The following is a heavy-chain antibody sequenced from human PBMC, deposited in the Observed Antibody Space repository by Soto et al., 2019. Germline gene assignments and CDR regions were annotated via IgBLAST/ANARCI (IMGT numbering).Heavy chain of an antibody. CDR3: ARLRSSYYDFWSGPSGYYYMDV. Sequence: SETLSLTCTVSGGSISSYYWSWIRQPPGKGLEWIGYIYYSGSTNYNPSLKSRVTISVDTSKNQFSLKLSSVTAADTAVYYCARLRSSYYDFWSGPSGYYYMDVWGKGTTVTVS. V-gene: IGHV4-59*01. J-gene: IGHJ6*03. CDR1: GGSISSYY. CDR2: IYYSGST. D-gene: IGHD3-3*01.